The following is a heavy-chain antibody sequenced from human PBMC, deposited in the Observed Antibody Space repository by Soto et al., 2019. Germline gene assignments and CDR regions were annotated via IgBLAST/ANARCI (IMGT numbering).Heavy chain of an antibody. CDR2: FNPILSFS. CDR1: GDTFNFYT. V-gene: IGHV1-69*02. Sequence: QVQLVQSGAEVKKPGSSVKVACKASGDTFNFYTINWVRQAPGLGLEWMGRFNPILSFSNSALKFQGRVTLTPDESPSTAYMVLSSLTSEDTAIYYCAPSFGSGSRAFDYWGQGALVTVSS. J-gene: IGHJ4*02. CDR3: APSFGSGSRAFDY. D-gene: IGHD3-10*01.